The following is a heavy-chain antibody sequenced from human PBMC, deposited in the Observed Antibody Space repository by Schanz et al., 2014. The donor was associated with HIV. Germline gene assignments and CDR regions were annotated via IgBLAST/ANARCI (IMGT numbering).Heavy chain of an antibody. CDR2: MNPNRGNA. J-gene: IGHJ6*02. CDR1: GYTFNTYD. D-gene: IGHD3-16*02. V-gene: IGHV1-8*01. CDR3: ARRRGWGSYRYFPYGLDV. Sequence: VQLVQSGAEVREPGASVKVSCKASGYTFNTYDINWVRQAPGQGLEWMGWMNPNRGNAGFAQNLQGRVTLPRDTSITTAYMELTSLRPEDTAVYYCARRRGWGSYRYFPYGLDVWGQGTTVTVSS.